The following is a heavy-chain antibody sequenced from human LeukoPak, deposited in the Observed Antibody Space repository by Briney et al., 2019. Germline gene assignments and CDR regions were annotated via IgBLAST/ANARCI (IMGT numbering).Heavy chain of an antibody. V-gene: IGHV3-7*01. J-gene: IGHJ6*03. CDR1: EFTFFTYW. Sequence: GGSLRLSCAASEFTFFTYWMSWVRQAPGKGLEWVANIKQDGSEKYYVDSVKGRFTISRDNAKNSLYLQMSSLRAEDTAVYYCARAGRKSRGVDLVRKKETGYYYYMDVWGKGTTVTVSS. D-gene: IGHD3-10*02. CDR3: ARAGRKSRGVDLVRKKETGYYYYMDV. CDR2: IKQDGSEK.